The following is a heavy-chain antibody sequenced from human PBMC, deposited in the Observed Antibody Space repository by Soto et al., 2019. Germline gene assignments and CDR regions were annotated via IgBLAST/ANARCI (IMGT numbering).Heavy chain of an antibody. V-gene: IGHV3-53*01. CDR1: GFSVSNTY. Sequence: GGSLRLSCAVSGFSVSNTYMSWVRQAPGKGLEWISVIYRVRATYYADSVKGRFTISRDDSRNTVYLQMNSLKTEDTAVYFCARDRSDSSRADSFHIWGQGTMVTVSS. CDR3: ARDRSDSSRADSFHI. CDR2: IYRVRAT. D-gene: IGHD6-25*01. J-gene: IGHJ3*02.